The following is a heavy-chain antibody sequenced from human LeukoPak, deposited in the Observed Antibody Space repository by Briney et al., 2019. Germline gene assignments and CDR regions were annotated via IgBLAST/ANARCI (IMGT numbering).Heavy chain of an antibody. CDR3: ARDRYCVSTNCPYDC. Sequence: PGGSLRVSCKASGFRVSSFGMSWVPQATGKGLEWILAISVNGETAYYADSVKGRFTISRDKSNIMLYLQVNSLRAEDTAVYYCARDRYCVSTNCPYDCWGQGTPVTVSS. CDR1: GFRVSSFG. J-gene: IGHJ4*02. V-gene: IGHV3-23*01. D-gene: IGHD2-2*01. CDR2: ISVNGETA.